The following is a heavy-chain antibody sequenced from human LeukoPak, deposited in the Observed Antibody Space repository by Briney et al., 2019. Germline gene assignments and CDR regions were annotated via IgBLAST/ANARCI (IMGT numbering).Heavy chain of an antibody. CDR3: ARDAVVVVAAPHNWFDP. CDR2: ISSSSSTI. D-gene: IGHD2-15*01. Sequence: GGSLRLSCAASGFTFSSYSMNWVRQAPGKGLDWVSYISSSSSTIYYADSVKGRFTISRDNAKNSLYLQMNSLRAEDTAVYYCARDAVVVVAAPHNWFDPWGQGTLVTVSS. CDR1: GFTFSSYS. J-gene: IGHJ5*02. V-gene: IGHV3-48*01.